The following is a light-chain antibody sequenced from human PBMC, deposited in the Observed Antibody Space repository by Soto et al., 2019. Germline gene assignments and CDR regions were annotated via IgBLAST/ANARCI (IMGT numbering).Light chain of an antibody. CDR3: QQYNNWRALT. V-gene: IGKV1-9*01. Sequence: IQLTQSPSSLSASVGDRVTITCRASQGISSYLAWYQQKPGKAPKLLIYAASTLQSGVPSRFSGSGSGTEFTLTISSLQSEDFAVYYCQQYNNWRALTFGGGTKVDIK. CDR1: QGISSY. J-gene: IGKJ4*01. CDR2: AAS.